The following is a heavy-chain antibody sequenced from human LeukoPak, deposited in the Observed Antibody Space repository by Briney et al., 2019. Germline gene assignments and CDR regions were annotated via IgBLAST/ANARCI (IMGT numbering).Heavy chain of an antibody. V-gene: IGHV4-39*01. D-gene: IGHD3-16*01. J-gene: IGHJ5*02. CDR2: IHYTGST. CDR1: GGSIRDTSFY. Sequence: PSETLSLTCSVSGGSIRDTSFYWGWIRQPPGKGLEWIGNIHYTGSTYYNPSLEGRVTIVVDTSKNQFSLNLRSMTAAGTAVYFCAGSSYASTKCFDPWGQGILVTVSS. CDR3: AGSSYASTKCFDP.